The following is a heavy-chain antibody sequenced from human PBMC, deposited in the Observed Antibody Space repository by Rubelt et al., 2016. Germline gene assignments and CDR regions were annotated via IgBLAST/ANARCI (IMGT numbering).Heavy chain of an antibody. J-gene: IGHJ4*02. V-gene: IGHV3-23*01. CDR2: ISGSGGST. Sequence: SSYGMHWVRQAPGKGLEWVSAISGSGGSTYYADSVKGRFTISRDNSKNTLYLQMNSLRAEDTAVYYCARSGTITMVRGVIDYWGQGTLVTVSS. D-gene: IGHD3-10*01. CDR1: SSYG. CDR3: ARSGTITMVRGVIDY.